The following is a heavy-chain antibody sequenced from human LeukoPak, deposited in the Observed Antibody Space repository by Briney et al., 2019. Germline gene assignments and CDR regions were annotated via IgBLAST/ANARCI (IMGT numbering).Heavy chain of an antibody. D-gene: IGHD2-21*01. CDR2: ISGSGVTT. Sequence: GGSLRHSCAASGFTFSSYAMSWVRQAPGKGLEWVSAISGSGVTTYYADSVKGRFTISRDSSKKTLSLQINSLRAEDTAVYYCAKSLYCGGDCYNFQDWGQGTLVTVSS. CDR3: AKSLYCGGDCYNFQD. V-gene: IGHV3-23*01. CDR1: GFTFSSYA. J-gene: IGHJ1*01.